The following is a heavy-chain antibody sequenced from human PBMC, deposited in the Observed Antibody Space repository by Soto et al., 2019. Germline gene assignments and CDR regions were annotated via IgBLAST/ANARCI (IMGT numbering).Heavy chain of an antibody. CDR3: ARRYYDILTGYADAIDI. D-gene: IGHD3-9*01. CDR2: IYPGDSDT. CDR1: GYSFTSYW. Sequence: PGESLKISCKGSGYSFTSYWIGWVRQMPGKGLEWMGIIYPGDSDTRYSPSFQGQVTISADKSISTAYLQWSSLKASDTAMYYCARRYYDILTGYADAIDIWGQGTMVTVSS. V-gene: IGHV5-51*01. J-gene: IGHJ3*02.